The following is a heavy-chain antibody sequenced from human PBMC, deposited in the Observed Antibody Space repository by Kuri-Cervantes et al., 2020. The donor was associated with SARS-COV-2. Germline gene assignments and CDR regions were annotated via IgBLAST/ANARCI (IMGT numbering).Heavy chain of an antibody. J-gene: IGHJ6*02. D-gene: IGHD3-3*01. CDR2: INPNSGGT. Sequence: ASVKVSCKASGYTFTGYYMHWVRQAPGQGLEWMGRINPNSGGTNYAQKFQGRVTMTRDTSTSTVYMELSSLRSEDTAVYYCARERGLRFLERLSPFYGMDVWGQGTTVTVSS. V-gene: IGHV1-2*06. CDR1: GYTFTGYY. CDR3: ARERGLRFLERLSPFYGMDV.